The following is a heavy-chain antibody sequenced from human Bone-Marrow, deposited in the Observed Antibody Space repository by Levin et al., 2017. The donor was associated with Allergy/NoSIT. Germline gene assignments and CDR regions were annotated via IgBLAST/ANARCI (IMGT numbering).Heavy chain of an antibody. Sequence: ASVKVSCKVSGYIFTSYEINWVRQAPGQGLEWMGWVNPNSGNTGYAQKFQGRVTMTRNSSLSTAYMELSSLKSEDTAVYYCARGGRGYCSGGTCYRYYYYYGMDVWGQGTTVTVFS. CDR2: VNPNSGNT. J-gene: IGHJ6*02. CDR3: ARGGRGYCSGGTCYRYYYYYGMDV. V-gene: IGHV1-8*01. D-gene: IGHD2-15*01. CDR1: GYIFTSYE.